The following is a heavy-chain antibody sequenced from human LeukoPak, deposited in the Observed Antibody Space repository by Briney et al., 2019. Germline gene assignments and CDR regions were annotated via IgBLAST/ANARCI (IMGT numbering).Heavy chain of an antibody. CDR3: ARERYYDSSGGPPYMDV. CDR2: ISSSGSTI. CDR1: GFTFSSYE. J-gene: IGHJ6*03. Sequence: GGSLRLSCAGSGFTFSSYEMNWVRQPPGKGLEWVSYISSSGSTIYYADSVKGRFTISRDNAKNSLYLQMNRLKVEDTAVYYCARERYYDSSGGPPYMDVWGKGTTVTVSS. V-gene: IGHV3-48*03. D-gene: IGHD3-22*01.